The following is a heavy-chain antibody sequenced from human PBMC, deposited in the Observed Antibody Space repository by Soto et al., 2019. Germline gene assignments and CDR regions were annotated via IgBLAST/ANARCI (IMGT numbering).Heavy chain of an antibody. CDR3: ARAHGDFWFDP. J-gene: IGHJ5*02. CDR2: IFDSGTT. Sequence: VELQESGPGLVKPSETLSLTCTVSGGSFSGYHWSWIRQPPGKGLEWIGYIFDSGTTNFKSSLSGRVAISLDQFKNQFSLQFTSVTAADSAIYYCARAHGDFWFDPWGQGVLVIVSS. CDR1: GGSFSGYH. V-gene: IGHV4-59*01.